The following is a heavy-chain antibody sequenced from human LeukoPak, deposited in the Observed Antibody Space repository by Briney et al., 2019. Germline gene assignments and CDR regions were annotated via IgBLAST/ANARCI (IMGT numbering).Heavy chain of an antibody. Sequence: SETLSLTCAVYGGSFSGYYWSWIRQPPGKGLEWIGEINHSGSTNYNPSLKSRVTISVDTSKNQFSLKLSSVTAAHTAVYYCARVGSGTFDYWGQGTLVTVSS. J-gene: IGHJ4*02. D-gene: IGHD6-13*01. CDR2: INHSGST. CDR1: GGSFSGYY. V-gene: IGHV4-34*01. CDR3: ARVGSGTFDY.